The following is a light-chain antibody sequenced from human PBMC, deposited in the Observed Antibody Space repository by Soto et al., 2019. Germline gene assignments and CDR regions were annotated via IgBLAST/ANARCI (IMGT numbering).Light chain of an antibody. CDR2: GAS. J-gene: IGKJ2*01. V-gene: IGKV3-20*01. CDR3: QQYGSSPRYT. CDR1: QSVSSSY. Sequence: EIVLTQSPGTLSLSPGERATLSCRASQSVSSSYLAWYQQKPGQAPRLLIYGASSRATGIPDRFSCSGSGTDFTLTISRLEPEAFAVYYCQQYGSSPRYTFGQGTKLEIK.